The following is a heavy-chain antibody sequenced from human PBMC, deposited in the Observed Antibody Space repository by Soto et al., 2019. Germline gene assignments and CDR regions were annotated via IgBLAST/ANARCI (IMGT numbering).Heavy chain of an antibody. CDR3: AREVNYDFWSGYIYYYYYMDV. CDR2: ISSSSSTI. J-gene: IGHJ6*03. Sequence: GGSLRLSCAASGFTFSSYSMNWVRQAPGKGLEWVSYISSSSSTIYSADSVKGRFNISRDNAKNSLYLQMNSLRAEDTAVYYCAREVNYDFWSGYIYYYYYMDVWGKGTTVTVSS. D-gene: IGHD3-3*01. V-gene: IGHV3-48*01. CDR1: GFTFSSYS.